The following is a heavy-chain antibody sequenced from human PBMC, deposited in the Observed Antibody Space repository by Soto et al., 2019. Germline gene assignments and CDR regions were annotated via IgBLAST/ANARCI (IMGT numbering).Heavy chain of an antibody. CDR3: ARERFWIVVVSAAPYYYGMVV. CDR1: GYTFTSYY. CDR2: INPSGGST. V-gene: IGHV1-46*01. Sequence: ASVKVSCKASGYTFTSYYMHWVRQAPGQGLEWMGIINPSGGSTSYAQKFQGRVTMTRDTSTSTVYMELSSLRSEDTAVYYCARERFWIVVVSAAPYYYGMVVWGQGTTVTVSS. J-gene: IGHJ6*02. D-gene: IGHD3-22*01.